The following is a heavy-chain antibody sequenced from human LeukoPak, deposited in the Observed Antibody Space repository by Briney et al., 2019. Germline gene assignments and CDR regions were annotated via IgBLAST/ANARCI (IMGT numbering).Heavy chain of an antibody. J-gene: IGHJ6*02. D-gene: IGHD4-17*01. CDR2: IYYSGSP. V-gene: IGHV4-39*07. Sequence: PSETLSLTCTVSGGSISSSSYYWGWIRQPPGKGLEWIGSIYYSGSPYYNPSRKSLVSISVDTSKTQFSLKLSFVTAADTAVYYCARARETTVTTGGLDVWGQGTTVTVSS. CDR1: GGSISSSSYY. CDR3: ARARETTVTTGGLDV.